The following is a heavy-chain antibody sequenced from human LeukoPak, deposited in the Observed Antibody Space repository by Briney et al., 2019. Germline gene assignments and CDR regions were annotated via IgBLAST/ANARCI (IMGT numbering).Heavy chain of an antibody. Sequence: GGSLRLSCAASGFTFSSYAMTWVRQAPDKGLERVSAIRGSDGSTYYADSVKGRFTISRDDSQNTLYLQMNSLSAEDTAVYYCAKVETSGGANCYALDYWGQGTLVTVSS. CDR3: AKVETSGGANCYALDY. CDR2: IRGSDGST. J-gene: IGHJ4*02. V-gene: IGHV3-23*01. D-gene: IGHD2-2*01. CDR1: GFTFSSYA.